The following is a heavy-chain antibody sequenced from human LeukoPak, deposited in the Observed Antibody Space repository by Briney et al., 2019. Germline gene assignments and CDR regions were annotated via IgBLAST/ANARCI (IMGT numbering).Heavy chain of an antibody. D-gene: IGHD3-9*01. V-gene: IGHV1-18*01. Sequence: ASVKVSCKASGYTFTSYGISWVRQAPGQGLEWMGWISAYNGNTNYAQKLQGRVTMTTDTSTSTAYMELRSLRSDDTAVYYCARAGPDYDILTGYYKYYYYYGMDVWGQGTTVTVSS. CDR3: ARAGPDYDILTGYYKYYYYYGMDV. J-gene: IGHJ6*02. CDR2: ISAYNGNT. CDR1: GYTFTSYG.